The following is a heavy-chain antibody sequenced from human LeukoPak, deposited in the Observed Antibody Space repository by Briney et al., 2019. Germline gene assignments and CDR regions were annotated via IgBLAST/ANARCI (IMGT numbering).Heavy chain of an antibody. V-gene: IGHV3-74*01. J-gene: IGHJ4*02. CDR2: INSDGTST. Sequence: GGSLRLSCAASGFTFSTYWMHWVRQAPGKGLVWVSRINSDGTSTSYADSVKGRFTISRDNAKNTLYLQMNSLRAEDTAVYYCARRYYSGGSCYGAFDYWGQGTLVTVSS. CDR1: GFTFSTYW. CDR3: ARRYYSGGSCYGAFDY. D-gene: IGHD2-15*01.